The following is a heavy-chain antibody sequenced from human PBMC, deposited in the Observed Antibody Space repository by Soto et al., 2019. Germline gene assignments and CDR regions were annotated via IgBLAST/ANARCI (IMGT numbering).Heavy chain of an antibody. V-gene: IGHV3-30*18. CDR3: AKSLDSSGYYHFDY. CDR1: GFTFSSYG. D-gene: IGHD3-22*01. CDR2: ISYDGSNK. Sequence: PRVSLRRSYETSGFTFSSYGLPLFRQAPGKGLEWVAVISYDGSNKYYADSVKGRFTISRDNSKNTLYLQMNSLRAEDTAVYYCAKSLDSSGYYHFDYWGQGT. J-gene: IGHJ4*02.